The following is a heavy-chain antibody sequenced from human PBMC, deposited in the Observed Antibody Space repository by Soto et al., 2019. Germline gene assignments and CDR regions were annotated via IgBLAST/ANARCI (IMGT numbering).Heavy chain of an antibody. V-gene: IGHV2-5*02. Sequence: QITLKESDPTLVKPTQTLTLTCTFSGFSLSTSGVGVGWIRQPPGKALEWLALIYWDDDKRYSPSLKSRLTITKDTSKNQVVLTMTNMDPVDTATYYCAHMTPIAAAGYYWGQGTLVTVSS. CDR1: GFSLSTSGVG. D-gene: IGHD6-13*01. J-gene: IGHJ4*02. CDR2: IYWDDDK. CDR3: AHMTPIAAAGYY.